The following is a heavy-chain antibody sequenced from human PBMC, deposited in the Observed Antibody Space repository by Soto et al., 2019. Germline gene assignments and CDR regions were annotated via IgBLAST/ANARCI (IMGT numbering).Heavy chain of an antibody. V-gene: IGHV1-8*01. CDR3: ASSTNDYGDRH. CDR2: MNPNSGNT. D-gene: IGHD4-17*01. Sequence: QVQLVQSGAEVKKPGASVKVSCKASGYTFTSYDIYWVRQATGQGLEWMGWMNPNSGNTGYAQKSQGRATMTSNTSISTAYMELSSLRSDDTAVYYCASSTNDYGDRHWGQGTLVTVSS. J-gene: IGHJ4*02. CDR1: GYTFTSYD.